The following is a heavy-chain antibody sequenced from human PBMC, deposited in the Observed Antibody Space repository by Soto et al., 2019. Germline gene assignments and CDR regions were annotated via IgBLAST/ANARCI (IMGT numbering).Heavy chain of an antibody. J-gene: IGHJ3*02. CDR2: IYPGDSDT. Sequence: GESLKISCKGSGYSFTSYWIGWARQMPGKGLEWMGSIYPGDSDTRYSPSFQGQVTVSADKSVRTAYLQWRCVKASDPVMYYCARGEVLVEMGTIKVADFEMWGQGTMLNVSS. CDR1: GYSFTSYW. CDR3: ARGEVLVEMGTIKVADFEM. V-gene: IGHV5-51*01. D-gene: IGHD1-1*01.